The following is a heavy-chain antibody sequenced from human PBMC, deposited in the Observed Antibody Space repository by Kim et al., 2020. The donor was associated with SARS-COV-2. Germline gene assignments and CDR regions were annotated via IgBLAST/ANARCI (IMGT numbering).Heavy chain of an antibody. Sequence: AQKFQGRVTITANKSTSTAYMELSSLRSEDTAVYYCARAAYYDSSGYPCIWGQGTMVTVSS. CDR3: ARAAYYDSSGYPCI. D-gene: IGHD3-22*01. V-gene: IGHV1-69*04. J-gene: IGHJ3*02.